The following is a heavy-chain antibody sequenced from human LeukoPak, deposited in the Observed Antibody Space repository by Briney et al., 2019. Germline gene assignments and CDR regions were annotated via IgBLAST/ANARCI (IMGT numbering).Heavy chain of an antibody. J-gene: IGHJ6*02. Sequence: GGSLRLSCAAPGFTFSDYYMSWIRQAPGKGLEWVSYIISSGSTIYYAASVKGRFTISRDNAKTSLYLQMNSLRAEDRAVYYCARDHEGYCGGGSCYGMDVWGQGTTVTVSS. CDR1: GFTFSDYY. CDR3: ARDHEGYCGGGSCYGMDV. V-gene: IGHV3-11*01. CDR2: IISSGSTI. D-gene: IGHD2-15*01.